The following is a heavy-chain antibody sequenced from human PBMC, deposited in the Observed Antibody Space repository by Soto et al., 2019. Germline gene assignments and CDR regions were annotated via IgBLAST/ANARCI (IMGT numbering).Heavy chain of an antibody. J-gene: IGHJ5*02. CDR1: GYTFSSFD. V-gene: IGHV1-8*01. Sequence: GASVKVSCKASGYTFSSFDINWVRQASGQGLEWMGWMNPKSGQTGYAPRFQGRVSMTGNTSISTAYMELSGLRSEDTAVYYCARDIAPALDWCGPWGQGTLVTVSS. D-gene: IGHD6-13*01. CDR3: ARDIAPALDWCGP. CDR2: MNPKSGQT.